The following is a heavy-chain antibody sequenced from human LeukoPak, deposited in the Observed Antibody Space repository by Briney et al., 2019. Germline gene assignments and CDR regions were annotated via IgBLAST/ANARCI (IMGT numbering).Heavy chain of an antibody. V-gene: IGHV3-53*01. J-gene: IGHJ4*02. CDR1: GFTFSSYE. Sequence: GGSLRLSCAASGFTFSSYEMNWVRQAPGKGLEWVSVIYSGGSTYYADSVKGRFTIKNTLYLQMNSLRAEDTAVYYCAKYSGYGLFDYWGQGTLVTVSS. CDR2: IYSGGST. CDR3: AKYSGYGLFDY. D-gene: IGHD5-12*01.